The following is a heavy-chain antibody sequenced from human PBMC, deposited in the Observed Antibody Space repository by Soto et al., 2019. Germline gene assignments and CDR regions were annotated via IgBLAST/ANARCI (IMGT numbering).Heavy chain of an antibody. V-gene: IGHV1-69*13. CDR1: GGTFGRDA. CDR2: IIPLSGAT. CDR3: ARDVGATTLAHYYGLDV. J-gene: IGHJ6*02. D-gene: IGHD2-15*01. Sequence: SVKVSCKASGGTFGRDAISWVRQAPGQGLEWVGGIIPLSGATDFAQKFQGRVTIIADESTSTAYLELSSLRSEDTAIYYCARDVGATTLAHYYGLDVWGQGTMVTVSS.